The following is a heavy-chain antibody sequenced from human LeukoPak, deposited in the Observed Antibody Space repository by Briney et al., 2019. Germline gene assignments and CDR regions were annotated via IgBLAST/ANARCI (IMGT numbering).Heavy chain of an antibody. V-gene: IGHV3-11*04. J-gene: IGHJ4*02. CDR1: GFTFSDHH. Sequence: GGSLRLSCASSGFTFSDHHMSWIRQAPGKGLEWVSKIGLRGSTIEHAESVKGRFTISRDDAKNSLYLQMSGLRAEDTAIYYCARDHVVPGLVFDHWGQGTLVSVSS. D-gene: IGHD3-10*01. CDR3: ARDHVVPGLVFDH. CDR2: IGLRGSTI.